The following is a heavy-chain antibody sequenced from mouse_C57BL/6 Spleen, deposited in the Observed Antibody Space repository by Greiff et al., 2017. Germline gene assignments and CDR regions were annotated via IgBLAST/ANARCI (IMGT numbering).Heavy chain of an antibody. Sequence: VQLQQSGAELVRPGSSVKLSCKASGYTFTSYWMHWVKQRPIQGLEWIGNIDPSDSETHYNQKFKDKATLTVDKSSSTAYMQLSSLTSEDSAVYYCARVSIYYDYGPDYWGQGTTLTVSS. J-gene: IGHJ2*01. D-gene: IGHD2-4*01. CDR1: GYTFTSYW. CDR2: IDPSDSET. V-gene: IGHV1-52*01. CDR3: ARVSIYYDYGPDY.